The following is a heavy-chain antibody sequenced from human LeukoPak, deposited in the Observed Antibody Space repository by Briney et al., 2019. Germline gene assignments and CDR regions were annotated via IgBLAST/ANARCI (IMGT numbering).Heavy chain of an antibody. V-gene: IGHV5-51*01. D-gene: IGHD3/OR15-3a*01. CDR1: GYTSTTYW. J-gene: IGHJ4*02. CDR2: IYPVNSHT. CDR3: ARQGANDFWTGYSDY. Sequence: PGESLKISCKTSGYTSTTYWIGWVRQMPGKGLQWMGIIYPVNSHTTYSPSFQGQVTISADKSINTAFLQWDTLRASDTAIYYCARQGANDFWTGYSDYWGQGTPVTVSS.